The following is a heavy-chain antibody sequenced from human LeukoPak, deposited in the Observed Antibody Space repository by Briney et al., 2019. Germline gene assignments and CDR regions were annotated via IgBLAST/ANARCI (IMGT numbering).Heavy chain of an antibody. J-gene: IGHJ4*02. CDR1: GGSPSSTNYY. Sequence: SETLSLICSVSGGSPSSTNYYWGWIRQPPGTGLECIGSIYYNGRTYYNPSLKSRVTISVDTSKNQFFLKLSSVTAADTAVYYCARILYSSNIDYWGQGSLVTVSS. CDR3: ARILYSSNIDY. V-gene: IGHV4-39*07. CDR2: IYYNGRT. D-gene: IGHD6-19*01.